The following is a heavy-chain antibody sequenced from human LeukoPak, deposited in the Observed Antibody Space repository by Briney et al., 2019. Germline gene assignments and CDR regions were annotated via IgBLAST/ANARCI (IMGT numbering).Heavy chain of an antibody. V-gene: IGHV3-21*01. D-gene: IGHD1-26*01. Sequence: GGSLRLSCAASGFTFSSYSMNWVRQAPGKGLEWVSSISSSSSYIYYADSVKGRFTISRDNAKNSLYLQMNSLRAEDTAVYYCARDLVGATVDYWGQGTLATVCS. CDR3: ARDLVGATVDY. CDR1: GFTFSSYS. J-gene: IGHJ4*02. CDR2: ISSSSSYI.